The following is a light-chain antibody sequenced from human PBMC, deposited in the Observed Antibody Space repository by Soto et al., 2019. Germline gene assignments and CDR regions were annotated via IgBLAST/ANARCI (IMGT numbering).Light chain of an antibody. J-gene: IGKJ1*01. Sequence: MQMTQSPSTLPASVGDRVTITCRASQFISNYVNWYQQRSGKAPTLLIFAESSLRSGVPSRFSGSGSGTEFTLTISSLQPEDFATYFCQQSASPPWTFGQGTKVDI. CDR3: QQSASPPWT. CDR1: QFISNY. V-gene: IGKV1-39*01. CDR2: AES.